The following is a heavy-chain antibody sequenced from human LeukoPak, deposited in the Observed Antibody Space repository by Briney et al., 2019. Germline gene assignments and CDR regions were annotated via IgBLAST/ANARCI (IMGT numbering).Heavy chain of an antibody. CDR1: GFTFSSYG. V-gene: IGHV3-30*02. CDR2: IRYDGSNK. D-gene: IGHD6-19*01. CDR3: AKDRSSGWYYFDY. Sequence: GGSLRLSCAASGFTFSSYGMHGVRQAPGKGLEWVAFIRYDGSNKYYADSVKGRFTISRDNYKNTLYLQMNSLRAEDTAVYYCAKDRSSGWYYFDYWGQGTLVTVSS. J-gene: IGHJ4*02.